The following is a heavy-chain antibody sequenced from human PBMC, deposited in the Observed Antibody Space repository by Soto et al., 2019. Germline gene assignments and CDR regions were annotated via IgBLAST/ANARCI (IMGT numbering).Heavy chain of an antibody. V-gene: IGHV4-30-4*08. D-gene: IGHD6-13*01. CDR1: GDSIKSGHNY. Sequence: QVQLQESGPGQVKPSQTLSLTCTVSGDSIKSGHNYWSWIRQPPGKGLEWIGNIYYGGSNSYTPSLKSRVTISVDTSKNHFALKLNSVTAADTAVYYCARNTSRLGWFDSWGQGILVTVSS. CDR3: ARNTSRLGWFDS. J-gene: IGHJ5*01. CDR2: IYYGGSN.